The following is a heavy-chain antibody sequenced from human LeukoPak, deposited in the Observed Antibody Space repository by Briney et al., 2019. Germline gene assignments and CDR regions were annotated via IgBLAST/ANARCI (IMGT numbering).Heavy chain of an antibody. D-gene: IGHD6-13*01. V-gene: IGHV4-4*07. CDR1: GGSISSYY. CDR2: VYPSGTT. J-gene: IGHJ5*02. Sequence: SETLSLTCTVSGGSISSYYWSWIRQPAGKGLEWIGRVYPSGTTNYNPSLKSRVTMSVDTSKNQFSLKLSSVTAADTAVYYCARRGYSSSWYEWFDPWGQGILVTVSS. CDR3: ARRGYSSSWYEWFDP.